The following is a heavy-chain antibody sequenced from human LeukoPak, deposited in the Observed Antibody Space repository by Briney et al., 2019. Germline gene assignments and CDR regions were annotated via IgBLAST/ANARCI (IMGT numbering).Heavy chain of an antibody. CDR3: ARGRKRITMIVVAKYFDY. J-gene: IGHJ4*02. D-gene: IGHD3-22*01. CDR1: GYSISSGYY. CDR2: INHSGST. Sequence: SETLSLTCTVSGYSISSGYYWSWIRQPPGKGLEWIGEINHSGSTNYNPSLKSRVTISVDTSKNQFPLKLSSVTAADTAVYYCARGRKRITMIVVAKYFDYWGQGTLVTVSS. V-gene: IGHV4-38-2*02.